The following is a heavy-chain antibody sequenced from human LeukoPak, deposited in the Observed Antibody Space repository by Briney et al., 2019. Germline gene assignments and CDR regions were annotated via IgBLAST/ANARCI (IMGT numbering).Heavy chain of an antibody. J-gene: IGHJ4*02. V-gene: IGHV3-30*04. CDR3: ARARPSMWIDY. Sequence: PGGSLRLSCAASGFTFSSYAMCWVRQAPGKGLEWVAVISYDGSDKFYADSVKGRFTISRDSSKNTLYLQMNSLRPEDTAVYYCARARPSMWIDYWGQGTLVTVSS. CDR1: GFTFSSYA. CDR2: ISYDGSDK. D-gene: IGHD5-12*01.